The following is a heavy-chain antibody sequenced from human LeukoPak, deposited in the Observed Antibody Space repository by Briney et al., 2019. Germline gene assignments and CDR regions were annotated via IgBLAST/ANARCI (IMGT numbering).Heavy chain of an antibody. D-gene: IGHD6-13*01. J-gene: IGHJ4*02. Sequence: GASVKVSCKASGYTFTSYGISWVRQAPGQGLEWMGWISACNGNTNYAQKLQGRVTMTTDTSTSTAYMELRSLRSDDTAVYYCASQGDDSSSWYLFDYWGQGTLVTVSS. CDR1: GYTFTSYG. CDR2: ISACNGNT. V-gene: IGHV1-18*01. CDR3: ASQGDDSSSWYLFDY.